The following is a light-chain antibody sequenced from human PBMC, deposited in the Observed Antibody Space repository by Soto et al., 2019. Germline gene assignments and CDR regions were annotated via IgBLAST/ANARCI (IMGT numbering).Light chain of an antibody. Sequence: EIVLTQSPATLSLSPGERATLSCRASQTVTSTQLAWYQQKPGQAPTLLIFGASSRATGIPDRFSGSGSGTDFTLTISGLQPEDFAVYYCQQYGTSPGTFGQGTKVDI. CDR3: QQYGTSPGT. V-gene: IGKV3-20*01. CDR2: GAS. J-gene: IGKJ1*01. CDR1: QTVTSTQ.